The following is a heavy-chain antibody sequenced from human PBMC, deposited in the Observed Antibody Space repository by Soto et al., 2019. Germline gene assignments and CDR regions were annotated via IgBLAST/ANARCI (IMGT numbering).Heavy chain of an antibody. J-gene: IGHJ4*02. CDR2: IGSSSSPI. CDR1: GFTFSGYS. CDR3: ARDRLGTIAAAGTFDS. V-gene: IGHV3-48*01. D-gene: IGHD6-13*01. Sequence: EVQLVESGGGLVQPGGSLGLSCAASGFTFSGYSLNWVRQAPGKGLEWVSYIGSSSSPIYYADSVKGRFTISRDNAKNSLSLQMNSLTAEDTAVYYCARDRLGTIAAAGTFDSWGQGTLVTVSS.